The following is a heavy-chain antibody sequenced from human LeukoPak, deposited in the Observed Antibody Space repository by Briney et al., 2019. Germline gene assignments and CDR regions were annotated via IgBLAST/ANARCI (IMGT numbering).Heavy chain of an antibody. D-gene: IGHD6-19*01. CDR2: ISGSGGST. J-gene: IGHJ3*02. CDR1: GFTFSSYA. Sequence: PGGSLRLSCAASGFTFSSYAMSWVRQAPGKGLEWVSVISGSGGSTYYADSVRGRFTISRDNSKNTLYLQMNSLRAEDTAVYYCAKGEVAVAGTGAFDIWGQGTMVTVSS. CDR3: AKGEVAVAGTGAFDI. V-gene: IGHV3-23*01.